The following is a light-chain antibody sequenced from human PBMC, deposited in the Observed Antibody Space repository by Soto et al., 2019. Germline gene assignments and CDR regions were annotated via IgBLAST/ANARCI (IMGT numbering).Light chain of an antibody. J-gene: IGKJ3*01. CDR3: QHRANWPLT. Sequence: EIVLTQSPATLFVSPGERATLSCRASQSVSSSLAWYRRKPGQAPRLLIYDATNRASGVPARFSGSGSGTDFTLTISSLEPEDFAVYYCQHRANWPLTFGPGTKVDIK. CDR1: QSVSSS. CDR2: DAT. V-gene: IGKV3-11*01.